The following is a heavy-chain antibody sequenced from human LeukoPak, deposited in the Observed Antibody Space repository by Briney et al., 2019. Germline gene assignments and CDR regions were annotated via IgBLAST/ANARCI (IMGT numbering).Heavy chain of an antibody. CDR1: GVSISSYY. V-gene: IGHV4-59*01. CDR3: ARFQKATINFDY. D-gene: IGHD5-24*01. CDR2: IYYSGST. J-gene: IGHJ4*02. Sequence: PSETLSLTCTVSGVSISSYYLSWIRQPPGKGLEWIGYIYYSGSTNYNPSLKSRVTISVDTSKNQFSLKMSSVTAPDTAVYYCARFQKATINFDYWGQGTLVTVSS.